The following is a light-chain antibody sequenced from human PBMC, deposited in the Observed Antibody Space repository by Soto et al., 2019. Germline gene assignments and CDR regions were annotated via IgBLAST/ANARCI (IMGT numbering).Light chain of an antibody. Sequence: QSALTQPASVSGSPGQSITISCTGISSDVGGYNYVSWYQQHPGKAPKLMIYEDNKRPSGVPDRFSGSQSGTSASLAISGLQSEDEADYHCGAWDDSLNGWVFGGGTKLTVL. CDR1: SSDVGGYNY. CDR2: EDN. J-gene: IGLJ3*02. CDR3: GAWDDSLNGWV. V-gene: IGLV2-14*01.